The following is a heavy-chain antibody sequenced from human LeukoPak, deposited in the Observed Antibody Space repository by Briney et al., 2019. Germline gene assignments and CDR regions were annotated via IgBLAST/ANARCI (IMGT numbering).Heavy chain of an antibody. CDR1: GFTFSSYS. V-gene: IGHV3-23*01. J-gene: IGHJ4*02. CDR3: AKDRGSGSYFPPDY. Sequence: GGSLRLSCAASGFTFSSYSMNWVRQAPGKGLEWVSAISGSGGSTYYADSVKGRFTISRDNSKNTLYLQMNSLRAEDTAVYYCAKDRGSGSYFPPDYWGQGTLVTVSS. CDR2: ISGSGGST. D-gene: IGHD1-26*01.